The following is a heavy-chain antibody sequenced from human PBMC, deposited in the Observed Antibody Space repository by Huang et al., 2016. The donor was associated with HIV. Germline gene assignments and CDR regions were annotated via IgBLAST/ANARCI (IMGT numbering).Heavy chain of an antibody. Sequence: QVQLQESGPGLVKPSQTLSLLCTVSGVSITSGSYFWRWIRQPAGKGLEWIGQNYTSGSTGYNPARRSRVTISVDTSKNQFSLRLKSVTAADTALYYCARWRSTSLTGLDYWGQGTLVTVSS. CDR1: GVSITSGSYF. CDR2: NYTSGST. V-gene: IGHV4-61*09. CDR3: ARWRSTSLTGLDY. J-gene: IGHJ4*02. D-gene: IGHD2-2*01.